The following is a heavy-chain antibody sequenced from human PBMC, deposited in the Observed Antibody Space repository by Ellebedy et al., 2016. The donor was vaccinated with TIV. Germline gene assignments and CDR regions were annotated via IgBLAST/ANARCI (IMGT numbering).Heavy chain of an antibody. J-gene: IGHJ4*02. CDR1: GLTFSNTS. V-gene: IGHV3-7*03. Sequence: GESLKISCAASGLTFSNTSMNWVRPPPGQGLEWVANIKEEGSERYYVDSVKGRFTITRDNAKNSLYLQMNSIRAEDTAVYYCAIRGRYWGQGTLVFVSS. CDR2: IKEEGSER. CDR3: AIRGRY. D-gene: IGHD3-10*01.